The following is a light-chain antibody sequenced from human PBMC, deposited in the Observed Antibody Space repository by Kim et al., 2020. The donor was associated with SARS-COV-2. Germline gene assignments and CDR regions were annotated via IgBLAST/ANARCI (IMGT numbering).Light chain of an antibody. CDR3: QQYGSSPLT. V-gene: IGKV3-20*01. J-gene: IGKJ4*01. Sequence: EIVLTQSPGTLSLSPGERATLSCRASQSVSISYLAWYQQKPGQAPRLLIYGASSRATGIPDRFSGSGSGTDFTLTINKLEPEDFAMYYCQQYGSSPLTFGGATKGDIK. CDR2: GAS. CDR1: QSVSISY.